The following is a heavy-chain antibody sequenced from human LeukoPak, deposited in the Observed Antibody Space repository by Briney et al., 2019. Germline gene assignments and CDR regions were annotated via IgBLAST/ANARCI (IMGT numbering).Heavy chain of an antibody. V-gene: IGHV1-2*02. Sequence: ASVKVSCKASGYTFTDFYMHWVRQAPGQGLEYMGWIDPNSGGTNYAQKFQGRVTMTRDTSISTAYVELRRLRSDDTAVYYCAILNSDRVWGQGTLVTVSS. J-gene: IGHJ4*02. CDR3: AILNSDRV. CDR2: IDPNSGGT. CDR1: GYTFTDFY. D-gene: IGHD1-1*01.